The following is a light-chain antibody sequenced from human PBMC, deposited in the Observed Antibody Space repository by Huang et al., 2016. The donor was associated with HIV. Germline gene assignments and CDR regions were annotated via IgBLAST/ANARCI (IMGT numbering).Light chain of an antibody. Sequence: ELVMTQSPATLSVSRGERATLSCRASQSVGSNLAGYQQKPGQAPRLLIYGASTRATGIPARFSGSGSGTEFTLTISSLQSEEFAVYYCQQYNNWPPSITFGQGTRLEIK. CDR3: QQYNNWPPSIT. V-gene: IGKV3-15*01. J-gene: IGKJ5*01. CDR2: GAS. CDR1: QSVGSN.